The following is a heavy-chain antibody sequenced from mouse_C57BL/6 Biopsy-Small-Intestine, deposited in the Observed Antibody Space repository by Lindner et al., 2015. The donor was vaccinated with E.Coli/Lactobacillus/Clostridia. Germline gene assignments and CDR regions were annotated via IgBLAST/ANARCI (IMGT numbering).Heavy chain of an antibody. V-gene: IGHV1-82*01. CDR2: IYPGDGDT. Sequence: VQLQESGPELVKPGASVKISCKASGYAFSSSWMNWVKQRPGKGLEWIGRIYPGDGDTDYNGKFKGKATLTADESSSTAYMQLSSLTSEDSAVYFCARANSWFAYWGQGTLVTVSA. D-gene: IGHD4-1*01. J-gene: IGHJ3*01. CDR1: GYAFSSSW. CDR3: ARANSWFAY.